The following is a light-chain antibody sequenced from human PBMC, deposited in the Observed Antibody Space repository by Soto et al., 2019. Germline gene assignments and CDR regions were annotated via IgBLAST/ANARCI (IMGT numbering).Light chain of an antibody. V-gene: IGLV2-14*01. CDR2: EVR. Sequence: QSALTQPASVSVSPGQSITISCTGSSSVIGSYNYVSWYQQHPGKAPKLMIYEVRNRPSGVSDRFSGSKSGNTASLTISGLQAEDEADYYCNSYSTSSTLVVFGGGTKLTVL. J-gene: IGLJ2*01. CDR3: NSYSTSSTLVV. CDR1: SSVIGSYNY.